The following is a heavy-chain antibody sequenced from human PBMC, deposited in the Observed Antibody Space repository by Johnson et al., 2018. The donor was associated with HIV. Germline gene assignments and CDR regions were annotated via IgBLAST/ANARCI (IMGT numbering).Heavy chain of an antibody. Sequence: VQLVESGGGLVQSGGSLRLSCVASGFTVSSNYMSWVRQAPGKGLEWVSVIYSGGRTYYADSVKGRFTISRDNSKNTLYLQMNSLRAEDTAVYYCARDAPDSGSYHAFDIWGQGTMVTVSS. CDR3: ARDAPDSGSYHAFDI. V-gene: IGHV3-66*01. J-gene: IGHJ3*02. D-gene: IGHD1-26*01. CDR2: IYSGGRT. CDR1: GFTVSSNY.